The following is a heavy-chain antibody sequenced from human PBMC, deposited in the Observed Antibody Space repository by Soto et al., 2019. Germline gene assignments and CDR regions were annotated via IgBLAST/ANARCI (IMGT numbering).Heavy chain of an antibody. CDR2: IYYRGNA. J-gene: IGHJ4*02. CDR1: DDSINSDKYY. Sequence: QLQLQESGPGLVKPSETLSLTCSVSDDSINSDKYYWGWIRQPPGKGLEWIGSIYYRGNAYYNPSLQTRATIPLDKSGTQFSLRLNSGTPAASAVYFCARVEGLATFSYSFDFWGPGALVTVS. V-gene: IGHV4-39*01. D-gene: IGHD3-3*01. CDR3: ARVEGLATFSYSFDF.